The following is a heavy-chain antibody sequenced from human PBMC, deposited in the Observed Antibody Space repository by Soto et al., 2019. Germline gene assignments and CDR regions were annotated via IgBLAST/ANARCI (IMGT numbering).Heavy chain of an antibody. V-gene: IGHV3-7*03. CDR2: IKHDGSQS. CDR1: GFTFSKFW. Sequence: SLRLSCITSGFTFSKFWMSWVRQAPGKGLEWVANIKHDGSQSYYEDSVKGRFTISRDNAKNSLYLQVNSLRVDDTAVYFCARLLLYSTSGRGWFDPRGQGTLVTVSS. J-gene: IGHJ5*02. CDR3: ARLLLYSTSGRGWFDP. D-gene: IGHD2-8*02.